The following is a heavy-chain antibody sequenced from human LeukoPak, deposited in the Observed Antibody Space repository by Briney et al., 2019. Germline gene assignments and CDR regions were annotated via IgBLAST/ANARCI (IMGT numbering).Heavy chain of an antibody. D-gene: IGHD3-22*01. CDR3: ARAYNYYDSSGYYLGYYFDY. V-gene: IGHV1-3*02. CDR2: SNAGNGNT. Sequence: ASVKVSCKASGYTFTSYAMHWVRQAPGQRLEWMGWSNAGNGNTKYSQEFQGRVTITRDTSASTAYMELSSLRSEDMAVYYCARAYNYYDSSGYYLGYYFDYWGQGTLVTVSS. CDR1: GYTFTSYA. J-gene: IGHJ4*02.